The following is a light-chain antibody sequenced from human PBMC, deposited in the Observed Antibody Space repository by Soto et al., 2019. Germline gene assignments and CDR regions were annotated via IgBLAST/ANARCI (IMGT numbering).Light chain of an antibody. J-gene: IGLJ2*01. Sequence: QSVLTQPPSVSGAPGQRVTISCTGSSSNIGAGYDVHWYQQLPGTAPKLLIYGNINRPSGVPDRFSGSKSGTSASLAITGLQAEDEADYYCHCYDSSLSGSIVFGGGTKLTVL. CDR3: HCYDSSLSGSIV. CDR1: SSNIGAGYD. CDR2: GNI. V-gene: IGLV1-40*01.